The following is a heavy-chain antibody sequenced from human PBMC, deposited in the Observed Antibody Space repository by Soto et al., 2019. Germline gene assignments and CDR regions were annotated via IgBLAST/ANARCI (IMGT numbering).Heavy chain of an antibody. CDR2: IYYSGST. Sequence: PSETLSLTCTVSGGSISSYYWSWLRQPPGKGLEWIGYIYYSGSTSYNPSLKSRVTISVDTSKNQFSLKLSSVTAADTAVYYCARRYGGAIDYWGQGTLVTVSS. CDR1: GGSISSYY. J-gene: IGHJ4*02. D-gene: IGHD4-17*01. V-gene: IGHV4-59*08. CDR3: ARRYGGAIDY.